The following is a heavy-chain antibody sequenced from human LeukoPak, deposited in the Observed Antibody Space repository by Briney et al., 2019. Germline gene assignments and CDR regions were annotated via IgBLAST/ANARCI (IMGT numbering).Heavy chain of an antibody. CDR2: IIPIFGTA. D-gene: IGHD1-26*01. CDR1: GGTFSSYA. CDR3: ARVGGRTVGAYFDY. Sequence: ASVKVSCKASGGTFSSYAISWVRQAPGQGLEWMGGIIPIFGTANYAQKFQGRVTITADESTSTAYMELSSLRSEDTAVYYCARVGGRTVGAYFDYWGQGTLVTVSS. V-gene: IGHV1-69*13. J-gene: IGHJ4*02.